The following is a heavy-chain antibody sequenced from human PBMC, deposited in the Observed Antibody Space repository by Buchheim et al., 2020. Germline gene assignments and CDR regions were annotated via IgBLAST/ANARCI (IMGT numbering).Heavy chain of an antibody. CDR2: ISSSGSII. CDR3: ARDPPQSGWSFAA. D-gene: IGHD6-19*01. CDR1: GFTFSRYS. Sequence: EVQLVESGGGLVQPGGSLILSCAASGFTFSRYSMNWVRQAAGKGLEWISYISSSGSIIHYADSVKGRFTISSDNAKNSLYLQMNSLRDEDTGVYYCARDPPQSGWSFAAWGQGTL. V-gene: IGHV3-48*02. J-gene: IGHJ5*02.